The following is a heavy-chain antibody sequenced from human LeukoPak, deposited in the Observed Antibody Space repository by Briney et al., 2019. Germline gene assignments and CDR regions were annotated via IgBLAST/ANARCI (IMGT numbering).Heavy chain of an antibody. Sequence: SETLSLTCTVSGGSISSSSYYWGWIRQPPGKGLEWIGSIYYSGSTYYNPSLKSRVTISVDTSKNQFSLKLSSVTAADTAVYYCASGQDQYDILTGYYYYYYYGMDVWGQGTTVTVSS. CDR3: ASGQDQYDILTGYYYYYYYGMDV. J-gene: IGHJ6*02. CDR1: GGSISSSSYY. CDR2: IYYSGST. V-gene: IGHV4-39*07. D-gene: IGHD3-9*01.